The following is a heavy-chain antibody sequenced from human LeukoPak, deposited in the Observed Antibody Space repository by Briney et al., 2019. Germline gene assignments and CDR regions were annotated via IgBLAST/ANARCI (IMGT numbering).Heavy chain of an antibody. Sequence: PGGSLRLSCAASGITFISYAVNWVRQAPGKGLEWVSGISGSGGSTYYADSVKGRFTISRDNSKNTLYLQMNSLRAEDTAIYYCAKDRSAARVGATPTYYFDYWGQGTLVTVSS. V-gene: IGHV3-23*01. CDR1: GITFISYA. CDR2: ISGSGGST. D-gene: IGHD1-26*01. CDR3: AKDRSAARVGATPTYYFDY. J-gene: IGHJ4*02.